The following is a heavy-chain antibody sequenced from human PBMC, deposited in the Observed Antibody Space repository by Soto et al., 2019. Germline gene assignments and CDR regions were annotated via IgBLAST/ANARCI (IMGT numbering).Heavy chain of an antibody. D-gene: IGHD5-12*01. CDR3: AKPQSEATTADAFDV. J-gene: IGHJ3*01. V-gene: IGHV3-23*01. Sequence: VQLLESGGGLVQPGGSLRLSCAASGFPFSNNAMTWVRQAPGKGLEWVSGISARGGSTSYADSVKGRFTISRDNSRSTLYLQMNSLRADDTAVYYCAKPQSEATTADAFDVWGQGTMVTVSS. CDR2: ISARGGST. CDR1: GFPFSNNA.